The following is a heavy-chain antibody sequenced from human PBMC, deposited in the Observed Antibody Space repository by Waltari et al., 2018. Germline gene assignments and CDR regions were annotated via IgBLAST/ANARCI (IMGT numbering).Heavy chain of an antibody. J-gene: IGHJ4*02. CDR3: ARTGSYGFLEWSTIDSYFDY. CDR1: GYSFTSYW. V-gene: IGHV5-51*03. Sequence: EVQLVQSGAEVKKPGESLKISCKGSGYSFTSYWIGWVRQMPGKGLEWMGIIYPGDSDTRYSPSFQGQVTISADKSISTAYLQWSSLKASDTAMYYCARTGSYGFLEWSTIDSYFDYWGQGTLVTVSS. D-gene: IGHD3-3*01. CDR2: IYPGDSDT.